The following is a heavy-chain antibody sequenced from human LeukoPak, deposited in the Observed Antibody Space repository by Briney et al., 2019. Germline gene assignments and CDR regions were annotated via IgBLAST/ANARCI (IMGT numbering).Heavy chain of an antibody. J-gene: IGHJ6*02. CDR2: INPNSGGT. CDR3: ARETRGSYYYDSSGYSYYYYYGMDV. Sequence: GASVKVSCTASGYTFTGYYMHWVRQAPGQGLEWMGWINPNSGGTNYAQKFQGWVTMTRDTSISTAYMELSRLRSDDTAVYYCARETRGSYYYDSSGYSYYYYYGMDVWGQGTTVTVSS. D-gene: IGHD3-22*01. CDR1: GYTFTGYY. V-gene: IGHV1-2*04.